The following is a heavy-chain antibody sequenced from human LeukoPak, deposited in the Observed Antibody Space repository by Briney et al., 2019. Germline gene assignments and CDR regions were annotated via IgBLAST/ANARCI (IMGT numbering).Heavy chain of an antibody. CDR2: IWYDGSNK. CDR1: GFTFSSYG. CDR3: ARDSGLRYFDWSRKPLDYYYGMDV. V-gene: IGHV3-33*01. D-gene: IGHD3-9*01. J-gene: IGHJ6*02. Sequence: GGSLRLSSAASGFTFSSYGMHWVRQAPGKGLEWVAVIWYDGSNKYYADSVKGRFTISRDNSKNTLYLQMNSLRAEDTAVYYCARDSGLRYFDWSRKPLDYYYGMDVWGQGTTVTVSS.